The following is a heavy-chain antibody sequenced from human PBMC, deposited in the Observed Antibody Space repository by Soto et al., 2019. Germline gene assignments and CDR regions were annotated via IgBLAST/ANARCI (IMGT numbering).Heavy chain of an antibody. CDR2: IIPIFGTA. V-gene: IGHV1-69*06. D-gene: IGHD6-6*01. Sequence: GASVKVSCKASGGTFSSYAISWVRQAPGQGLEWMGGIIPIFGTANYAQKFQGRVTITADKSTSTAYMELSSLRSEDTAVYYCARELGAARPYGMDVWGQGNTVTVSS. J-gene: IGHJ6*02. CDR1: GGTFSSYA. CDR3: ARELGAARPYGMDV.